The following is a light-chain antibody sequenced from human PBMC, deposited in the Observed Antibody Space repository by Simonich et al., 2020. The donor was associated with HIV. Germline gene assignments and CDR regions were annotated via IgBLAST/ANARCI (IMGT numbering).Light chain of an antibody. CDR3: QQYDELPYT. V-gene: IGKV1-33*01. CDR2: YAS. Sequence: DIQMIQSPSSLSASVGNTVTKTCHASQDILNYLNCYQQKPGKAPKLLIYYASNLETGVPARFSGSGSGTDFTFTISSLQPADIATYYCQQYDELPYTFGQGTKLEIK. CDR1: QDILNY. J-gene: IGKJ2*01.